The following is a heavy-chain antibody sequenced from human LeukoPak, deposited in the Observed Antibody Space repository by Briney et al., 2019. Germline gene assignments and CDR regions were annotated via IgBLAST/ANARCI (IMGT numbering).Heavy chain of an antibody. CDR1: GYSFATYW. V-gene: IGHV5-51*01. D-gene: IGHD2-2*03. Sequence: PGESLKISCKGSGYSFATYWIAWVRQMPGKGLEWMGIIYPDESNIRYSPSFQGQVTISADRSISTAYLQWSSPKASDTAIYYCARPPSRGYSSSFEYWGQGTLVTVSS. J-gene: IGHJ4*02. CDR2: IYPDESNI. CDR3: ARPPSRGYSSSFEY.